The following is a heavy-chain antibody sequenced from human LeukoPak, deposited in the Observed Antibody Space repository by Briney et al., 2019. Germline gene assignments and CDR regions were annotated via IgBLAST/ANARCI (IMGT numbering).Heavy chain of an antibody. Sequence: GGSLRLSCAASGFTFSSYGMHWVRQAPGKGLEWVAFIRYDGSNKYYADSVKGRFTISRDNAKNSLYLQMNSLRAEDTAVYYCARDRFGGITGTLDYWGQGTLVTVSS. CDR3: ARDRFGGITGTLDY. CDR2: IRYDGSNK. CDR1: GFTFSSYG. V-gene: IGHV3-30*02. J-gene: IGHJ4*02. D-gene: IGHD1-7*01.